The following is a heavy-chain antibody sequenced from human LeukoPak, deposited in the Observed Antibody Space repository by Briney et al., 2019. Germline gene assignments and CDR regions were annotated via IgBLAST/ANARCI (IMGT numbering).Heavy chain of an antibody. CDR3: ARGSLLLAPFDP. CDR2: ISYDGSDK. V-gene: IGHV3-30*04. J-gene: IGHJ5*02. CDR1: GFTFSSYP. Sequence: GGSLRLSCAASGFTFSSYPMHWVRQAPGKGLEWVAVISYDGSDKYYADSVKGRFTISRDNSKNTLYLQMNSLRAEDTAVYYCARGSLLLAPFDPWGQGTLVTVSS. D-gene: IGHD3-10*01.